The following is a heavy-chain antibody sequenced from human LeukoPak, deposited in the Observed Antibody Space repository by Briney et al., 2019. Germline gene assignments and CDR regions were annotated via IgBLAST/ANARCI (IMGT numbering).Heavy chain of an antibody. CDR1: GGSISSGDYY. J-gene: IGHJ4*02. Sequence: PSETLSLTCTVSGGSISSGDYYWSWIRQPPGKGLEWIGYIYYSGSTYYNPSLKSRVTISVDTSKNQFSLKLSSVTAADTAVYYCARGGSTVTTDYFDYWGQGTLVTVSS. D-gene: IGHD4-17*01. CDR3: ARGGSTVTTDYFDY. CDR2: IYYSGST. V-gene: IGHV4-30-4*01.